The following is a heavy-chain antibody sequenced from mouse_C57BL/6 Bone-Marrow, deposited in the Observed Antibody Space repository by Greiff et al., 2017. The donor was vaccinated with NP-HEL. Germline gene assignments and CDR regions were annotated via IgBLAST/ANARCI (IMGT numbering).Heavy chain of an antibody. CDR1: GFNIKDYY. J-gene: IGHJ3*01. CDR2: IDPEDGDP. D-gene: IGHD1-1*01. CDR3: TLYGSSYGGFAY. Sequence: VQLQQSGAELVRPGASVKLSCTASGFNIKDYYMHWVKQRPEQGLEWIGRIDPEDGDPEYAPKFQGKATMTADTSSNTAYLQLSSLTSEDTAVYYCTLYGSSYGGFAYWGQGTLVTVSA. V-gene: IGHV14-1*01.